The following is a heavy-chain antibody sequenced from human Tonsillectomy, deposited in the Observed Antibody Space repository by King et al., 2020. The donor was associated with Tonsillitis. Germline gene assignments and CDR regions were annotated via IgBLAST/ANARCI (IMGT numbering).Heavy chain of an antibody. CDR3: ARLKGIMVVTAIDY. Sequence: VQLVESGAEVKKPGESLKISCTASGYSFTTYWIGWVRQMPGKGLEWVGIIYPADSNARYSPSFQGQVTISADKSISTAYLQWSSLKASDTAMYYCARLKGIMVVTAIDYWGQGTLVTVSS. CDR1: GYSFTTYW. J-gene: IGHJ4*02. CDR2: IYPADSNA. D-gene: IGHD2-21*02. V-gene: IGHV5-51*01.